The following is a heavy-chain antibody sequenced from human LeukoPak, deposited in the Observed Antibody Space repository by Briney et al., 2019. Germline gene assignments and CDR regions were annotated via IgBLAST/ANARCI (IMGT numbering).Heavy chain of an antibody. V-gene: IGHV3-13*01. CDR2: IGTAGDT. D-gene: IGHD3-22*01. CDR1: GFTFSSYD. Sequence: GGSLRLSCAASGFTFSSYDMHWVRQAPGRGLEWVSAIGTAGDTYYPGSVKGRFTISRENAKNSLYLQMNSLRAGDTAVYYCARVARDSSGYYYFDYWGQGTLVTVSS. CDR3: ARVARDSSGYYYFDY. J-gene: IGHJ4*02.